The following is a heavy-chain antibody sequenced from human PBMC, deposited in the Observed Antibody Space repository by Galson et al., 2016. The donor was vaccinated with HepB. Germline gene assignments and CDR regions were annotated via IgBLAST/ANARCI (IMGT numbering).Heavy chain of an antibody. J-gene: IGHJ3*02. D-gene: IGHD2-2*02. Sequence: SLRLSCAASGLIVSSNYISWVRQAPGKGLEWVSVIYSGGGRNHADSVKGRFTISRDNSKNTVYLQMSSLRVDDTAVYYCATPYRVIALDIWGQGTMVAVSS. CDR2: IYSGGGR. CDR3: ATPYRVIALDI. V-gene: IGHV3-66*01. CDR1: GLIVSSNY.